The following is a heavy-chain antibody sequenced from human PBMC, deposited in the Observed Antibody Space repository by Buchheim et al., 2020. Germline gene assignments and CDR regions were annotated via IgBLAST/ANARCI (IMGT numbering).Heavy chain of an antibody. J-gene: IGHJ4*02. CDR2: ISYDGSNK. CDR3: AKEYDYVWGSYSYYFDY. Sequence: QVQLVESGGGVVQPGRSLRLSCAASGFTFSSYGMHWVRQAPGKGLEWVAVISYDGSNKYYADSVKGRFTISRDNSKNTLYLQMNSLRAEDTAVYYCAKEYDYVWGSYSYYFDYWGQGTL. V-gene: IGHV3-30*18. CDR1: GFTFSSYG. D-gene: IGHD3-16*01.